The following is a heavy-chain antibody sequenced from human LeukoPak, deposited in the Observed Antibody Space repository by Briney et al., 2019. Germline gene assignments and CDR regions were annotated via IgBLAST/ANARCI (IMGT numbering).Heavy chain of an antibody. Sequence: GGSLRLSCAASGFTVSSNYMSWVRQAPGKGPEWVSVIYSGGSTYYADSVKGRFTISRDNSKNTLYLQMNSLRAEDTAVYYCARVLYYDYVWGSYRQEGDAFDIWGQGTMVTVSS. V-gene: IGHV3-53*01. CDR1: GFTVSSNY. CDR2: IYSGGST. CDR3: ARVLYYDYVWGSYRQEGDAFDI. J-gene: IGHJ3*02. D-gene: IGHD3-16*02.